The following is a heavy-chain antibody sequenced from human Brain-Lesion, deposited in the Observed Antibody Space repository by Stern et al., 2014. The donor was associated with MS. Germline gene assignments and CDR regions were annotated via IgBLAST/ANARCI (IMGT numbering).Heavy chain of an antibody. V-gene: IGHV3-9*01. CDR1: GFTFDDFA. CDR3: TKDSGYFSGLFDS. Sequence: EVQLVESGGGLVQPGRSLRLSCAASGFTFDDFAMHWVRQAPGKGLEWVSGINWNSGSFAYADSVKGRFSISRDSAKNSLFLQMNSLRPEDTALYYCTKDSGYFSGLFDSWGQGTLVTVSS. J-gene: IGHJ4*02. CDR2: INWNSGSF. D-gene: IGHD3-22*01.